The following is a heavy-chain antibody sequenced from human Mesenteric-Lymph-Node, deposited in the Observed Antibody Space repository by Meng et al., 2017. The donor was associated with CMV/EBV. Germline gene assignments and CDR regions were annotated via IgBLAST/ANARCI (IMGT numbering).Heavy chain of an antibody. CDR1: GFTFSSYS. CDR2: ISSSSSYI. D-gene: IGHD3-10*01. J-gene: IGHJ4*02. V-gene: IGHV3-21*04. CDR3: AKDRVGSGSYYNPTFDY. Sequence: GESLKISCAASGFTFSSYSMNWVRQAPGKGLEWVSSISSSSSYIYYADSVKGRFTISRDNAKNSLYLQMNSLRAEDTALYYCAKDRVGSGSYYNPTFDYWGQGTLVTVSS.